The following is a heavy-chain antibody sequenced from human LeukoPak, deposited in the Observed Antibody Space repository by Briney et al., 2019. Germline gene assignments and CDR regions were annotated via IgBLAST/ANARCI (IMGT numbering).Heavy chain of an antibody. CDR1: GYSFTNYK. Sequence: ASVKVSCKASGYSFTNYKIHWLRQAPGQGLQWMGIIDPSGPSVTYAQIFKGRLIVTRDTSTSTVYMQLSSLRSEDTAVYYCARGRPYYYGSGSYYLFDYWGQGTLVTVSS. D-gene: IGHD3-10*01. CDR3: ARGRPYYYGSGSYYLFDY. V-gene: IGHV1-46*01. J-gene: IGHJ4*02. CDR2: IDPSGPSV.